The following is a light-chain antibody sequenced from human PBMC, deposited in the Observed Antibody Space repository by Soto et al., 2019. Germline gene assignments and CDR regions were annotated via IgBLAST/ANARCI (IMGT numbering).Light chain of an antibody. CDR1: SSNVGSYNL. Sequence: QAVLTQPASVTGSPGPSITISCTGTSSNVGSYNLVSWYQQQPGKAPKLMIYEVSKQPSGVSNRFSGSKSGNTASLTISVLQAEDEADYHCCSYAGSYTYVFGPGTKVTVL. CDR2: EVS. CDR3: CSYAGSYTYV. V-gene: IGLV2-23*02. J-gene: IGLJ1*01.